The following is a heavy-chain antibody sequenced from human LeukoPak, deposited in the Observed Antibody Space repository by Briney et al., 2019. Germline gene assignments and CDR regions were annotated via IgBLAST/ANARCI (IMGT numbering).Heavy chain of an antibody. Sequence: GESLKISCQASGYTFTDYWIAWVRQMPGKGLEWMGIIYPGGSDVIKSPSFQGQVTISADKSITTAYLQWTSLKASESAIYFCARWYSSGYSDYWGQGTLVTVSS. CDR3: ARWYSSGYSDY. V-gene: IGHV5-51*01. CDR2: IYPGGSDV. J-gene: IGHJ4*02. D-gene: IGHD6-19*01. CDR1: GYTFTDYW.